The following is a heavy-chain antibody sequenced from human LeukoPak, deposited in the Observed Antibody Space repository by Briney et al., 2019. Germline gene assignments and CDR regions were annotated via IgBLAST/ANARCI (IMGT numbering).Heavy chain of an antibody. D-gene: IGHD3-10*01. Sequence: GGSLRLSCAASGFTVSSNYMSWVRQAPGKGVEWVSAISGSGGSTYYADSVKGRFTISRDNSKNTLYLQMNSLRAEDTAVYYCAKDGTGYYGSGSYFDYWGQGTLVTVSS. V-gene: IGHV3-23*01. CDR3: AKDGTGYYGSGSYFDY. CDR1: GFTVSSNY. J-gene: IGHJ4*02. CDR2: ISGSGGST.